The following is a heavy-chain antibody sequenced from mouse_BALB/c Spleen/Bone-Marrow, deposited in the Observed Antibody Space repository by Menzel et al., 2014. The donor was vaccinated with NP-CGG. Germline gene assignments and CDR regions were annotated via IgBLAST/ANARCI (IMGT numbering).Heavy chain of an antibody. CDR2: IRNKANGYTT. Sequence: EVQLVESGGGLAQPGGSLRLSCGTSGFTFTDYYMSWVRQPPGKALEWLGFIRNKANGYTTEYSASVKGRFTISRDNSQSILYLQMNTLRAEDSAIYYCARVYSYDYEAWFAYWGQGTLVTVSA. J-gene: IGHJ3*01. CDR1: GFTFTDYY. V-gene: IGHV7-3*02. D-gene: IGHD1-1*01. CDR3: ARVYSYDYEAWFAY.